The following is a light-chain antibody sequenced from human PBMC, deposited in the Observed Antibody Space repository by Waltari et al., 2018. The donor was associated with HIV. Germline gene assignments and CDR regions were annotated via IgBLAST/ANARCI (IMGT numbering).Light chain of an antibody. CDR1: SGSIADYF. CDR3: QSFDRHTEVV. V-gene: IGLV6-57*01. CDR2: EHD. J-gene: IGLJ2*01. Sequence: FMLTQPHSVSESPGKTVTISCTRSSGSIADYFGQWYQQRPGSSPTTVIYEHDQRPSGVPDRFSGSIDISSNSASLIISGLKTEDEAEYFCQSFDRHTEVVFGGGTKLTVL.